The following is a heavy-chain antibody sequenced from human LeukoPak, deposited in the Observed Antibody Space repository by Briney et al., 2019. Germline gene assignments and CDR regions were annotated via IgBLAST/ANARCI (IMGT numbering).Heavy chain of an antibody. Sequence: GGSLRLSCAASGFTFRNFAIHWVHQAPGKGLEWVSIVNGDGVNTYYADSVKGRFTISRDNSKNTVYLQMNSLRAEDTAVYYCAKRGHCSATCTYDYWGQGTLVTVSS. CDR3: AKRGHCSATCTYDY. J-gene: IGHJ4*02. CDR1: GFTFRNFA. CDR2: VNGDGVNT. D-gene: IGHD2-15*01. V-gene: IGHV3-23*01.